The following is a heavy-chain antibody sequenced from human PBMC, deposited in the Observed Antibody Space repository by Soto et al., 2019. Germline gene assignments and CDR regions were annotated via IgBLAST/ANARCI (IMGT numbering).Heavy chain of an antibody. CDR2: IVAASGQT. D-gene: IGHD2-15*01. V-gene: IGHV1-58*02. Sequence: MQLVQSGPEVKKPGTSLRLSCQASGSGFITSGIQWVRQAHGQRLEWIGWIVAASGQTNYPPELPERVAITRDTSTGTAYTELTDLGSEDTGVYYCSADRPDIGVGWWVWGQGTTVTVS. CDR1: GSGFITSG. J-gene: IGHJ6*02. CDR3: SADRPDIGVGWWV.